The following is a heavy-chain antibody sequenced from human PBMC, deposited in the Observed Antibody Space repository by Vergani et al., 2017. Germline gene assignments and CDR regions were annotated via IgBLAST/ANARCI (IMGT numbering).Heavy chain of an antibody. V-gene: IGHV1-2*02. CDR1: GYTFTGYY. Sequence: QVQLVQSGAEVKKPGASVKVSCKASGYTFTGYYMHWVRQAPGQGLEWMGWINPNSGGTNYAQKFQGRVTITADESTSTAYMELSSLRSEDTAVYYCRRGGYSYGDYWGQGTLVTVSS. CDR3: RRGGYSYGDY. D-gene: IGHD5-18*01. J-gene: IGHJ4*02. CDR2: INPNSGGT.